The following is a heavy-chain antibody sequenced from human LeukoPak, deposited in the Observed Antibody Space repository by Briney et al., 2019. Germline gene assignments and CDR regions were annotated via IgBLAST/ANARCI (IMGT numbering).Heavy chain of an antibody. CDR2: IYYSGST. Sequence: SETLFLTCTVSGGSISSSSYYWGWIRQPPGKGLEWIVSIYYSGSTYYNPSLKSRVTISVDTSKNQFSLKLSSVTAADTAVYYCARHAVHCSGGSCYYYYGMDVWGQGTTVTVSS. J-gene: IGHJ6*02. D-gene: IGHD2-15*01. CDR3: ARHAVHCSGGSCYYYYGMDV. V-gene: IGHV4-39*01. CDR1: GGSISSSSYY.